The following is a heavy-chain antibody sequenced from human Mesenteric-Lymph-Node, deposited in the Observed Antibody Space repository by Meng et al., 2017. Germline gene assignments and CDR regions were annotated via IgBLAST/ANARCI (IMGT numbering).Heavy chain of an antibody. CDR1: GFTFSSYW. CDR3: ARDYSSSLIGGWLDP. D-gene: IGHD2-2*01. V-gene: IGHV3-7*01. Sequence: GESLKISCAASGFTFSSYWMSWVRQAPGKGLEWVANIKQDGSEKYYVDSVKGRFTISRDNSKNTLYLQMNSLRAEDTAVYYCARDYSSSLIGGWLDPWGQGTLVTVSS. CDR2: IKQDGSEK. J-gene: IGHJ5*02.